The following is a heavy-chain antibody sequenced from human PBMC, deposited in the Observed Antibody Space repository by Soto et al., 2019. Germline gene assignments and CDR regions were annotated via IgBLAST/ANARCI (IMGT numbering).Heavy chain of an antibody. V-gene: IGHV3-23*01. D-gene: IGHD3-10*01. Sequence: GGSLRLSCVASGFTFSSYSMSWVRQAPGKGLEWVSGFRSSGDDGTTYYADSVKGRFTISRDNSKNTLFLQMNSLRAEDTAIYYCAKKVNSGPGSQYFDYWGQGTLVTVSS. J-gene: IGHJ4*02. CDR3: AKKVNSGPGSQYFDY. CDR2: FRSSGDDGTT. CDR1: GFTFSSYS.